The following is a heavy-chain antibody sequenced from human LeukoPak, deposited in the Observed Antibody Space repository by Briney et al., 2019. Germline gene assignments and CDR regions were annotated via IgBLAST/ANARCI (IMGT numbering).Heavy chain of an antibody. Sequence: SETLSLTCAVYGGSFSGYYWSWIRQPPGKGLEWIGEINHSGSTNYNPSLKGRVTISVDTSKNQFSLKLSSVTAADTAVYYCARGDTYYDFWSGYYDDAFDIWGQGTMVTVSS. J-gene: IGHJ3*02. V-gene: IGHV4-34*01. CDR2: INHSGST. D-gene: IGHD3-3*01. CDR3: ARGDTYYDFWSGYYDDAFDI. CDR1: GGSFSGYY.